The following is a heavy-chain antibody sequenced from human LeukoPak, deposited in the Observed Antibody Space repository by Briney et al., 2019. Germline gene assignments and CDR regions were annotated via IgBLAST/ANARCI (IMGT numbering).Heavy chain of an antibody. J-gene: IGHJ4*02. CDR3: AKGSSGSCYSGLGS. CDR2: TGGRAETT. V-gene: IGHV3-23*01. CDR1: GCIFSSYA. Sequence: PGGSLRLSCAASGCIFSSYAMSWGRQAPGKGLEWGSFTGGRAETTYSARSVKGPFTISSAHSKNTPYWQMNSLRAEDTAVYYWAKGSSGSCYSGLGSWGQGTLVTVSS. D-gene: IGHD2-15*01.